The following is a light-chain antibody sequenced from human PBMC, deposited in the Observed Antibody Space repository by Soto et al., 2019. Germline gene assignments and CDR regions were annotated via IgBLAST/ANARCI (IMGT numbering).Light chain of an antibody. J-gene: IGLJ1*01. CDR2: TLN. V-gene: IGLV1-44*01. CDR3: AAWDDSLNGYV. CDR1: SSNIGSNP. Sequence: QSALTQPPSASGTPGQRVTISCSGSSSNIGSNPVNWYQQLPGTAPKLLIYTLNQRPSGVPDRFSGSKSGTSASLAISGLQSEDEADYYCAAWDDSLNGYVFGTGTQLTVL.